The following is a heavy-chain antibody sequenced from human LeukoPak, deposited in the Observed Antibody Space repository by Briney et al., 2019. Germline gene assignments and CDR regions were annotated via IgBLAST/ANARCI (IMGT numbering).Heavy chain of an antibody. CDR3: ARGRVRGWFDH. V-gene: IGHV4-59*12. D-gene: IGHD3-10*01. CDR1: GGSISSYY. Sequence: SETLSLTCTVSGGSISSYYWRWVRQPPGKGLEWVGYIYYSASTTYNPSLKSRVTISVDTSKNQFSLKLSSVTAADTAVYYCARGRVRGWFDHWGQGPLVTVSS. CDR2: IYYSAST. J-gene: IGHJ5*02.